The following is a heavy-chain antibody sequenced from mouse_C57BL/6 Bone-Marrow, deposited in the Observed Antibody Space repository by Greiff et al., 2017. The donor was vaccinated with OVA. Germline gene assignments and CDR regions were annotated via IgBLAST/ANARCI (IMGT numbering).Heavy chain of an antibody. CDR3: ARYGSSYWYYDV. V-gene: IGHV1-63*01. CDR2: IYPGGGYT. Sequence: QVQLQQSGAELVRPGTSVKMSCKASGYTFTNYWIGWAKQRPGHGLEWIGDIYPGGGYTNYNEKFNGKATLTADKSSSTAYMQFSSLTSEDSAIYYCARYGSSYWYYDVWGTGTTVTVSS. D-gene: IGHD1-1*01. J-gene: IGHJ1*03. CDR1: GYTFTNYW.